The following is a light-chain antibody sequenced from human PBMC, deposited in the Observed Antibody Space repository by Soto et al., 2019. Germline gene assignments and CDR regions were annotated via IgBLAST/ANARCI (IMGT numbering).Light chain of an antibody. CDR2: ATS. V-gene: IGKV3-20*01. J-gene: IGKJ2*03. Sequence: EIVLTQSPGTLSLSPGDRVTLSCRASQSVSSNYLAWYQQKPGQAPRLLIYATSSRATGIPDRFSGSGSGTDFTLTISSLEPEDFAMYYCQQYGDYNSPRYSFGQVTRMEI. CDR3: QQYGDYNSPRYS. CDR1: QSVSSNY.